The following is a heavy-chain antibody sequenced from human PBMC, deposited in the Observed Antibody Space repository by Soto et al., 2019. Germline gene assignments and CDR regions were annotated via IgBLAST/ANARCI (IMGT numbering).Heavy chain of an antibody. V-gene: IGHV3-13*05. CDR3: ARAYLGRLPRRADYYFAMDV. J-gene: IGHJ6*02. CDR1: GFSFRDYD. CDR2: LGATRDP. D-gene: IGHD6-25*01. Sequence: EVQLVESGGGSVQPGESLRLSFAASGFSFRDYDMHWVRQRKGKGLEWVSALGATRDPYYVGSVKGRFSVSRDNAQNSLFLQVNNLRVDDTAVYFCARAYLGRLPRRADYYFAMDVWGRGTTVTVSS.